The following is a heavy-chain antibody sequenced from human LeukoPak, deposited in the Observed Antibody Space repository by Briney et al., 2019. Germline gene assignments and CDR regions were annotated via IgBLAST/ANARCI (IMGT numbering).Heavy chain of an antibody. V-gene: IGHV3-30-3*01. D-gene: IGHD3-22*01. J-gene: IGHJ4*02. CDR2: ISYDGSSK. CDR1: GFTFSSYA. CDR3: ARGGYYYDSSGYYSFDY. Sequence: PGRPLRLSCAASGFTFSSYAMHWVRQAPGKGLEWVAVISYDGSSKYYADSVKGRFTISRDNSKNTLYLQMNSLRAEDTAVYYCARGGYYYDSSGYYSFDYWGQGTLVTVSS.